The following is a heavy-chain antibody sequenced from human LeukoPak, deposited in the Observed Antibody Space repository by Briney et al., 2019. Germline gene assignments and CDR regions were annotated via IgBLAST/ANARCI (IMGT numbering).Heavy chain of an antibody. CDR3: ARVQLGSPRDY. Sequence: ASVKVSCKASGGTFSSYAISWVRQAPGQGLEWMGWISAYNGNTNYAQKLQGRVTMTTDTSTSTAYMELRSLRSDDTAVYYCARVQLGSPRDYWGQGTLVTVSS. D-gene: IGHD6-13*01. CDR1: GGTFSSYA. J-gene: IGHJ4*02. CDR2: ISAYNGNT. V-gene: IGHV1-18*01.